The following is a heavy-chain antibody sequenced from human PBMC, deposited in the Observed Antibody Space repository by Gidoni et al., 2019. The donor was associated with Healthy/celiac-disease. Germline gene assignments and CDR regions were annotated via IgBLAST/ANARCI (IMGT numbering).Heavy chain of an antibody. D-gene: IGHD6-13*01. CDR3: ARSHSSSWYKY. V-gene: IGHV3-66*02. Sequence: EVQLVESWGGLVQPGGSLRLSCAAAGFTVSSNYISWVRQAPGNGLAWVSVIYSGGSTYYADSVKGRFTISREHSKNTLYLQMNSLRAEDTAVYYCARSHSSSWYKYWGQGPLVTVSP. CDR2: IYSGGST. CDR1: GFTVSSNY. J-gene: IGHJ4*02.